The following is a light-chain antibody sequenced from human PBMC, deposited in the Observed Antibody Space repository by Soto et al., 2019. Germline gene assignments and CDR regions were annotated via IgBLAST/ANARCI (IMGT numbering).Light chain of an antibody. CDR1: QSVSSSH. J-gene: IGKJ5*01. Sequence: EIVLTQSPGTLSLSPRERSTLSCRASQSVSSSHLAWYQHKPGQAPRLLIYAASSRATGSPDRFSGSGSGTEFTLTISSLQSEDFAVYYCQQYDNWPITFGQGTRLEIK. CDR2: AAS. CDR3: QQYDNWPIT. V-gene: IGKV3-20*01.